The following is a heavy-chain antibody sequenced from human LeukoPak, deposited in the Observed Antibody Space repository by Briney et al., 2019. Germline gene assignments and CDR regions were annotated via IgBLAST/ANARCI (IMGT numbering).Heavy chain of an antibody. J-gene: IGHJ4*02. V-gene: IGHV3-23*01. Sequence: GGSLRLSCAASGFTFSSNSMSWVRQAPGKGLEWVSAISDSGGSTYYADSVKGRFTISSDTSKNTLYLQMNSLRAEDTAVYYCARDLSPVVRASPMGYWGQGTLVTVSS. CDR2: ISDSGGST. CDR1: GFTFSSNS. CDR3: ARDLSPVVRASPMGY. D-gene: IGHD3-10*01.